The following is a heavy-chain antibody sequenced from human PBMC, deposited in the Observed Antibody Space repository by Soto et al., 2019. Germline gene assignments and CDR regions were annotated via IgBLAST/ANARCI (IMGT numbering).Heavy chain of an antibody. CDR3: AHNPNLDWLFTFDY. V-gene: IGHV2-5*02. CDR2: IYWDDDK. D-gene: IGHD3-9*01. Sequence: SGPTVSKPTQALTSTYTFIRFSLTTRGIGRGWIREPPGKALVWLALIYWDDDKRYSPSLKSRLTITKDTSKNQVVLTMTNMDPVDTASYYCAHNPNLDWLFTFDYRGQGTLVTVS. CDR1: RFSLTTRGIG. J-gene: IGHJ4*02.